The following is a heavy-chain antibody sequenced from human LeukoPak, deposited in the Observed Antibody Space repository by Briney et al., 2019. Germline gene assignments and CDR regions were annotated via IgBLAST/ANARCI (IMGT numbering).Heavy chain of an antibody. D-gene: IGHD3-10*01. V-gene: IGHV1-2*04. CDR1: GYTFTGYY. J-gene: IGHJ6*02. Sequence: ASVKVSCKASGYTFTGYYMHWVRQAPGQGLEWMGWINPNSGGTNYAQKFQGWVTMTRDTSISTAYMELSRLRSDDTAVYYCAVTYGSGVYYYYYGMDVWGQGTTVTVSS. CDR3: AVTYGSGVYYYYYGMDV. CDR2: INPNSGGT.